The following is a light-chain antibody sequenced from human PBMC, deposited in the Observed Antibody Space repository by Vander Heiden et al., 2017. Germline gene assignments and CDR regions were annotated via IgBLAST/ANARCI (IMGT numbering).Light chain of an antibody. CDR2: AAS. Sequence: ERPTLSCRASPSVSSYLAWYQQKHGQAPRLLIYAASNRATGIPARFSGSGSGTDFTLTISSLEPEDFAVYYCQQRSNGPITFGQGTRLEIK. CDR1: PSVSSY. V-gene: IGKV3-11*01. CDR3: QQRSNGPIT. J-gene: IGKJ5*01.